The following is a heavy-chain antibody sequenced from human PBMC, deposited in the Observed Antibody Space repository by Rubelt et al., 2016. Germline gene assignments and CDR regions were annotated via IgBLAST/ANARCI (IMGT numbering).Heavy chain of an antibody. V-gene: IGHV3-33*06. CDR3: AKSGHTGDGYRVNYYGMDV. CDR1: TFSSYG. D-gene: IGHD5-24*01. Sequence: TFSSYGMHWVRQAPGKGLEWVAVIWYDGSNKYYADSVKGRFTISRDNSKNTLYLQMNSLRAEDTAVYYCAKSGHTGDGYRVNYYGMDVWGQGTTVTVSS. CDR2: IWYDGSNK. J-gene: IGHJ6*02.